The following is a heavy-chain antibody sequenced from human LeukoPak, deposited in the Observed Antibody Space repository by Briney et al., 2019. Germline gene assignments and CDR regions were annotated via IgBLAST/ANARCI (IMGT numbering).Heavy chain of an antibody. D-gene: IGHD3-22*01. V-gene: IGHV3-74*01. CDR3: AKGGYYYDSSGFAFDI. CDR1: GFTFSSYW. J-gene: IGHJ3*02. CDR2: INSDGSTT. Sequence: GGSLSLSCAASGFTFSSYWMHWVRHAPGKGLVWVSRINSDGSTTSYADSVKGRFTISRDNAKNTLYLQMNSLRAEDTAVYYCAKGGYYYDSSGFAFDIWGQGTMVTVSS.